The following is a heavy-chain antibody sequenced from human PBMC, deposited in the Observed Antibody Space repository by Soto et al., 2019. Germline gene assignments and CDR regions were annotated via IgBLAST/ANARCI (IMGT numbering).Heavy chain of an antibody. CDR3: AAHYGDLDWFDP. CDR1: GFTFSSYA. D-gene: IGHD4-17*01. V-gene: IGHV3-23*01. Sequence: GGSLRLSCAASGFTFSSYAMSWVRQAPGKGLEWVSAISGSGGSTYYADSVKGRFTISRDNSKNTLYLQMNSLRAEDTAVYYCAAHYGDLDWFDPWGQGTLVTVSS. CDR2: ISGSGGST. J-gene: IGHJ5*02.